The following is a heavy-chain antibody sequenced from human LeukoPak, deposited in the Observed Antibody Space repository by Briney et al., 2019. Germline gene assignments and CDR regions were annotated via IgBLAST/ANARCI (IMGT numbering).Heavy chain of an antibody. V-gene: IGHV1-2*02. CDR2: INPNSGGT. CDR1: GYTFTSYD. Sequence: ASVKVSRKASGYTFTSYDINWVRQAPGQGLEWMGWINPNSGGTNYAQKFQGRVTMTRDTSISTAYMELSRLRSDDTAVYYCARGSIVGAYDAFDIWGQGTMVTVSS. D-gene: IGHD1-26*01. J-gene: IGHJ3*02. CDR3: ARGSIVGAYDAFDI.